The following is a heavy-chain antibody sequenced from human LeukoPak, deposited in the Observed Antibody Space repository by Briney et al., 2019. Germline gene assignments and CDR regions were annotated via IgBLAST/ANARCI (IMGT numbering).Heavy chain of an antibody. D-gene: IGHD1-26*01. J-gene: IGHJ4*02. Sequence: PGGSLRLSCAASAFTFSDYSMNWGRQAPGKGLEWVSYISGKSITIYYADSVKGRFTISRDNAKTSMYLQMNSLRAEDTAVYYCARDRMKSGSYYFDYWGPGTLVTVSS. CDR3: ARDRMKSGSYYFDY. V-gene: IGHV3-48*01. CDR2: ISGKSITI. CDR1: AFTFSDYS.